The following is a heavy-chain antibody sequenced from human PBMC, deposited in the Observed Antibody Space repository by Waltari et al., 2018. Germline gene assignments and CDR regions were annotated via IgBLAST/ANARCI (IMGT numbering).Heavy chain of an antibody. V-gene: IGHV1-24*01. CDR3: TTDIMLRVFSNV. Sequence: QVQLVQSGAEVRKPGASVKVSGKVSGYSPSQLSMHWVRQAPGKGLEWVGGLDPEDEETVYAQKFQGRVTMTEDTSTDTAYMELSSLRSDDTAVYYCTTDIMLRVFSNVWGQGTTVTVSS. CDR1: GYSPSQLS. J-gene: IGHJ6*02. D-gene: IGHD3-10*01. CDR2: LDPEDEET.